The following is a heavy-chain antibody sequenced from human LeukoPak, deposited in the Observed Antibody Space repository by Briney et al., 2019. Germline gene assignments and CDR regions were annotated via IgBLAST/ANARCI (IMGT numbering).Heavy chain of an antibody. Sequence: ASVKVSCKASGYTFTTYGITWVRQAPGQGLEWMGWISAYNGNTNYAQKLQGRVTMTTDTSTSTAYMELRSLRSDDTAVYYCARDMSDVKGFDYWGQGTLVTVSS. V-gene: IGHV1-18*01. CDR3: ARDMSDVKGFDY. D-gene: IGHD2/OR15-2a*01. CDR1: GYTFTTYG. J-gene: IGHJ4*02. CDR2: ISAYNGNT.